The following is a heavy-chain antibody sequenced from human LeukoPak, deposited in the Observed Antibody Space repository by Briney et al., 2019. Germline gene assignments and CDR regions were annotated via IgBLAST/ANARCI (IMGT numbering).Heavy chain of an antibody. CDR1: GGSISSYY. V-gene: IGHV4-59*08. CDR3: ARHSGGRDSSGEYWYFDL. D-gene: IGHD3-22*01. J-gene: IGHJ2*01. Sequence: PSETLPLTCTVSGGSISSYYWSWIRQPPGKGLEWIGYIYYSGSTNYNASLKSRVTISVDTSKNQFSLKLSSVTAADTAVYYCARHSGGRDSSGEYWYFDLWGRGTLVTVSS. CDR2: IYYSGST.